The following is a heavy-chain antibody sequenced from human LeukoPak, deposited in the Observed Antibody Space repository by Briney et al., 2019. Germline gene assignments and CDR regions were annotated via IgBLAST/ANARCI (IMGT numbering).Heavy chain of an antibody. Sequence: SETLSLTCSVSGGSISGYYWSWIRQPPGKGLEWIGYIYYSGSTNYNPSLGSRLTISADTSKNQFSLKLNSVTAADTAVYYCARGNGWYFYWGQGALVTVSS. CDR2: IYYSGST. D-gene: IGHD6-19*01. CDR1: GGSISGYY. CDR3: ARGNGWYFY. V-gene: IGHV4-59*01. J-gene: IGHJ4*02.